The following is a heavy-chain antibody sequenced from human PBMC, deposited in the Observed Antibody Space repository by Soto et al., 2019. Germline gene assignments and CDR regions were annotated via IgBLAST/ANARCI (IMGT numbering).Heavy chain of an antibody. V-gene: IGHV4-4*02. Sequence: QVQLQESGPGLVKPSGTLSLTCAVSGGSISTNNWWSWVRQPPGKGLEWIGEIYHSGGTNYKPSLKSRVIMSVDKSKNQFSLNLSSVTAADTAVYYCAREKGAGTYMGFDYWGQGTPVTVSS. CDR2: IYHSGGT. J-gene: IGHJ4*02. CDR1: GGSISTNNW. CDR3: AREKGAGTYMGFDY. D-gene: IGHD3-10*01.